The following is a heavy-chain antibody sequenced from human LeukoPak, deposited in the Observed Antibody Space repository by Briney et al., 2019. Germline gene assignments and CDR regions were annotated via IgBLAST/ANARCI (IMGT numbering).Heavy chain of an antibody. Sequence: SETLSLTCTVSGGSISSSSYYWGWIRQPPGKGLEWIGSIYYSGSTYYNPSLKSRVTISVDTSKNQFSLKLSSVTAADTAVYYCARHPYRSSSWYGYNWFDPWGQGTLVTVSS. J-gene: IGHJ5*02. CDR1: GGSISSSSYY. CDR3: ARHPYRSSSWYGYNWFDP. CDR2: IYYSGST. D-gene: IGHD6-13*01. V-gene: IGHV4-39*01.